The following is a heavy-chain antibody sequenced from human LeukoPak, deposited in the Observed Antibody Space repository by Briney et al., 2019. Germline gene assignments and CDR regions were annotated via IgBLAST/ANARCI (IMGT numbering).Heavy chain of an antibody. V-gene: IGHV4-4*07. CDR2: IYTSGST. J-gene: IGHJ6*03. Sequence: SETLSLTCTVSGGSISSYDWSWIRQPAGKGLEWIGRIYTSGSTKYNPSLKSRVTMSLDTSKKQLSLKLSSVTATDTAVYYCARERRKHMDVWGKGTTVTVSS. CDR1: GGSISSYD. CDR3: ARERRKHMDV.